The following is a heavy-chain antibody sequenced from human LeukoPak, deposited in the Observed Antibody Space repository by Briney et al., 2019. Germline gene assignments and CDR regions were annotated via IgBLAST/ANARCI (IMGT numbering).Heavy chain of an antibody. D-gene: IGHD2-2*01. CDR2: VIPGFGPT. J-gene: IGHJ6*03. V-gene: IGHV1-69*05. CDR3: ASCSASCYLGYYYYYMDV. Sequence: GASLKVSCKASGGTFTSYAISWVRQAPGQGLEWMGRVIPGFGPTNDAQKFQGRVTITTDESTSTAYMELSSLRSEDAAVYYCASCSASCYLGYYYYYMDVWGKGTSVTVYS. CDR1: GGTFTSYA.